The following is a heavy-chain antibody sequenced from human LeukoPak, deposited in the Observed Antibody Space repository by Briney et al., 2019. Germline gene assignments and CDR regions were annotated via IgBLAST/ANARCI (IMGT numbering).Heavy chain of an antibody. CDR2: ISGSGDTT. D-gene: IGHD2-15*01. V-gene: IGHV3-23*01. J-gene: IGHJ4*02. CDR3: AKAVVASTHARLDY. Sequence: GGSLRLSCAASGFIFSSSAMSWVRQAPGKGLEWVSSISGSGDTTYYADSVKGRFTISRDNSKNTMNLQMNSLRAEDTAIYYCAKAVVASTHARLDYWGQGTLVTVSS. CDR1: GFIFSSSA.